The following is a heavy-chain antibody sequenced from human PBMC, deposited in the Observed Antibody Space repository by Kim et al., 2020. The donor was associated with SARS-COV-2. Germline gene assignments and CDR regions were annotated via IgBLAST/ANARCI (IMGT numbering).Heavy chain of an antibody. CDR1: GYTFTTLD. D-gene: IGHD6-19*01. CDR2: MNPSRGIT. Sequence: ASVKVSCKTSGYTFTTLDVNWVRQAPGQGLEWMGWMNPSRGITAYAQKFQGRVTMTRDTSISTAYMELSSLTSDDTATYYCARGIEAGVDYWGQGTLVTVSS. CDR3: ARGIEAGVDY. V-gene: IGHV1-8*01. J-gene: IGHJ4*02.